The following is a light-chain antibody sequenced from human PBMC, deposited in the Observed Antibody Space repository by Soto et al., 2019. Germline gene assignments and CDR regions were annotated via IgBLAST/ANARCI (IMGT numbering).Light chain of an antibody. Sequence: IVWTQSPVTLSFSPGERATLSCRASKSFNSIYLAWYQQKPGHAPGLLIYDASSRATGIPDRVSGGGSGTDFTRTISRLEPEDFAVYYCQKVSSYPLKVGGGTKVDIK. CDR2: DAS. V-gene: IGKV3-20*01. CDR1: KSFNSIY. J-gene: IGKJ4*02. CDR3: QKVSSYPLK.